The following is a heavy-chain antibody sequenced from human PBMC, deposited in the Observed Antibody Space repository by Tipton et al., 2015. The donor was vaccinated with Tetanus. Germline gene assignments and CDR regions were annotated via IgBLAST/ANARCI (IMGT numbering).Heavy chain of an antibody. V-gene: IGHV4-61*01. CDR3: ARANYDFPKKGPFDS. J-gene: IGHJ4*02. CDR1: GGSVRGGSYY. D-gene: IGHD3-3*01. Sequence: TLSLTCTVSGGSVRGGSYYWNWIRQPPGKGLEWIGYISYSGSTNSNYSLKSRITISQDTSNNQFSLKLTSVTAVDTAVYYCARANYDFPKKGPFDSWGQGTLVIVSS. CDR2: ISYSGST.